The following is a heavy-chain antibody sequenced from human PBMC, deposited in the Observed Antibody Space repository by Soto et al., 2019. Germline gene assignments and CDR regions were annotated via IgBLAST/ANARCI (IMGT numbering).Heavy chain of an antibody. Sequence: PSETLSLTCTVSGGSISRYYWSWIRQPPGKGLEWIGYIYYSGSTNYNPSLKSRVTISVDTSKNQFSLKLSSVTAADTAVYYCARGGVVTDYYYYYGMDVWGQGTTVTVSS. CDR3: ARGGVVTDYYYYYGMDV. J-gene: IGHJ6*02. CDR1: GGSISRYY. D-gene: IGHD3-3*01. CDR2: IYYSGST. V-gene: IGHV4-59*01.